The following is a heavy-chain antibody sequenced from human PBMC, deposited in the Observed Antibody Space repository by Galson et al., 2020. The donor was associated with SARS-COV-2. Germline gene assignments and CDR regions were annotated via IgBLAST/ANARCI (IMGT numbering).Heavy chain of an antibody. D-gene: IGHD3-3*01. V-gene: IGHV3-21*01. Sequence: GESLKISCSASGFTFSSYSMNWVRQAPGKGLEFVSSISSSSSYIYYADSVKGRFTISRDNAKNSLYLQMNSLRAEDTAVYYCARDLFWSGYYAYNWFDPWGQGTLVTVSS. CDR2: ISSSSSYI. J-gene: IGHJ5*02. CDR3: ARDLFWSGYYAYNWFDP. CDR1: GFTFSSYS.